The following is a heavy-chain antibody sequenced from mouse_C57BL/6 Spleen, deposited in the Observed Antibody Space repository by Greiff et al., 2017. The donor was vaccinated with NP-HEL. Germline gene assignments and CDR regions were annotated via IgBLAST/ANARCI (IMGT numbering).Heavy chain of an antibody. Sequence: EVMLVESGGGLVKPGGSLKLSCAASGFTFSSYAMSWVRQTPEKRLEWVATISDGGSYTYYPDNVKGRFTISRDNAKNNLYLQMSHLKSEDTAMYYCARAPGMGLYFDYWGQGTTLTVSS. J-gene: IGHJ2*01. V-gene: IGHV5-4*03. CDR3: ARAPGMGLYFDY. D-gene: IGHD4-1*01. CDR1: GFTFSSYA. CDR2: ISDGGSYT.